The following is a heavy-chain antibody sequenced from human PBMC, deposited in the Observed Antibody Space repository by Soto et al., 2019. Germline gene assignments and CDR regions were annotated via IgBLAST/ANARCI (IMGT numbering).Heavy chain of an antibody. CDR2: IYYSGST. CDR1: GGSISSGGYY. Sequence: QVQLQESGPGLVKPSQTLSLTCTVSGGSISSGGYYWSWIRQHPGKGLEWIGYIYYSGSTYYNPSLKSRVTISVDTSKNQFSLKLSSVTAADTAVYYCARLSYSQLPMRGAFDIWGQGTMVTVSS. CDR3: ARLSYSQLPMRGAFDI. D-gene: IGHD2-2*01. J-gene: IGHJ3*02. V-gene: IGHV4-31*03.